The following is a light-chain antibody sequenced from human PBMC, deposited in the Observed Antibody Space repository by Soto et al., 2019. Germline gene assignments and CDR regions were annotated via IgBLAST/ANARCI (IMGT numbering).Light chain of an antibody. CDR1: QSVSIN. CDR3: QQCNTFWT. Sequence: MTQSPATLSVSPGERATLSCRASQSVSINLAWYQQKPGKAPKLLIYDVSSLESGVPSRFSGSGSGTEFTLTISSLQPDDFATYYCQQCNTFWTFGQGTKVDI. CDR2: DVS. V-gene: IGKV1-5*01. J-gene: IGKJ1*01.